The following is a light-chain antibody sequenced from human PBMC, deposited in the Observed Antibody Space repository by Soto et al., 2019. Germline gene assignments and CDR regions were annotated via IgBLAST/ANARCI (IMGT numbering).Light chain of an antibody. Sequence: AIQMTQSPSSLSASVGDRVTITCRASQGIGTELGWYQQRPGKAPRLLIYGTSTLQYGVPSRFSGSGSDTDFTLIISCLQPDDFATYYCLQDSSYPRTFGQGTKVEIK. V-gene: IGKV1-6*01. CDR3: LQDSSYPRT. J-gene: IGKJ1*01. CDR1: QGIGTE. CDR2: GTS.